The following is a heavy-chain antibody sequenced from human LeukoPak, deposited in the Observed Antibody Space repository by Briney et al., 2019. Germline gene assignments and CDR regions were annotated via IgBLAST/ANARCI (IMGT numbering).Heavy chain of an antibody. D-gene: IGHD6-19*01. J-gene: IGHJ5*02. CDR1: GGAITNYY. V-gene: IGHV4-59*01. CDR3: ARGRYSSGWYGVNWFDP. CDR2: IYYTGST. Sequence: SETLSLTCGVSGGAITNYYWNWIRQAPGKGLEWLGYIYYTGSTTYNPSLKSRVTISVYTSKNQFSLKLSSVTAADTAVYYCARGRYSSGWYGVNWFDPWGQGTLVTVSS.